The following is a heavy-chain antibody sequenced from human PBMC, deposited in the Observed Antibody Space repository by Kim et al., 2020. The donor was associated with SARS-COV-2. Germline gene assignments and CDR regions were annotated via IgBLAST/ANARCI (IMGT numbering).Heavy chain of an antibody. CDR3: ACNVGSTPDSYFDY. CDR1: GVSISTNYHY. CDR2: VYNSGTT. D-gene: IGHD1-26*01. J-gene: IGHJ4*02. V-gene: IGHV4-39*07. Sequence: SETLSLTCSVSGVSISTNYHYWGWVRQPPGKGLEWIGSVYNSGTTYYNPSLKSRVTISGDTSKNQFSLNMRSVTAADTAVYYCACNVGSTPDSYFDYWGRGALVTVSS.